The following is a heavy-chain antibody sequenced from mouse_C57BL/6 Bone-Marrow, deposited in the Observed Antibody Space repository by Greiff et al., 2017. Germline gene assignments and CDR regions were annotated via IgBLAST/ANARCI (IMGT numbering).Heavy chain of an antibody. D-gene: IGHD1-1*01. J-gene: IGHJ4*01. Sequence: QVQLQQSGAELARPGASVKLSCKASGYTFTSYGISWVKQRTGQGLEWIGEIYPRSGNTYYNEKFKGKATLTADKSSSPAYMELRSLTSEDSAVYFCARPSPMTTVGAMDYWGQGTSVTVSS. CDR2: IYPRSGNT. V-gene: IGHV1-81*01. CDR1: GYTFTSYG. CDR3: ARPSPMTTVGAMDY.